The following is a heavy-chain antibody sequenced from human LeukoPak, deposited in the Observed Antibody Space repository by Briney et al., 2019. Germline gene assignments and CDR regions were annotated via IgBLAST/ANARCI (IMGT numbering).Heavy chain of an antibody. D-gene: IGHD6-13*01. CDR3: ARVQGSSWADYFDY. V-gene: IGHV1-69*05. Sequence: GASVNVSCKASGGTFSSYAISWVRQAPAQGLEWMGGIIPIFGTANYAQKFQGRVTITTDESTSTDYMELSSLRSEDTAVYYCARVQGSSWADYFDYWGQGTLVTVSS. CDR1: GGTFSSYA. CDR2: IIPIFGTA. J-gene: IGHJ4*02.